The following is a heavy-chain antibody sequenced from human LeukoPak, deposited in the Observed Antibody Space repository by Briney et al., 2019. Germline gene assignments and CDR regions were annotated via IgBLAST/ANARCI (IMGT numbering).Heavy chain of an antibody. Sequence: SETLSLTCTVSGGSISSYYWSWIRQPPGKGLEWTGYIYYSGSTNYNPALKSRVTISVDTSKNQFSLKLSSVTAADTAVYYCAGEYYDSSGYFGYYYMDVWGKGTTVTISS. CDR2: IYYSGST. CDR1: GGSISSYY. J-gene: IGHJ6*03. D-gene: IGHD3-22*01. CDR3: AGEYYDSSGYFGYYYMDV. V-gene: IGHV4-59*01.